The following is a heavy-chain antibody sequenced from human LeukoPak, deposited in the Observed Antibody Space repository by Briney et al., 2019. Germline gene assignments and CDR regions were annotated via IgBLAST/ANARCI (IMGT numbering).Heavy chain of an antibody. D-gene: IGHD1-14*01. CDR2: ISTTDRTI. J-gene: IGHJ4*02. Sequence: PGGSLRLSCAASGFTFSTFEMNWVRQAPGKGLEWISYISTTDRTIYYTDFVQGRFTISRDNAKNSLYLQMNSLRAEDTAVYYCARVNSGFNHFDYWGQGTMVTVSS. V-gene: IGHV3-48*03. CDR3: ARVNSGFNHFDY. CDR1: GFTFSTFE.